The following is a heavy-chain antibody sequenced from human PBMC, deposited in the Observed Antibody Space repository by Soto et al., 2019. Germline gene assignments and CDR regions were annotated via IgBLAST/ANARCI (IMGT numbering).Heavy chain of an antibody. V-gene: IGHV4-59*01. CDR2: IYYSGST. J-gene: IGHJ6*03. Sequence: SETLSLTCTVSGGSISSYYWSWIRQPPGKGLEWIGYIYYSGSTNYNPSLKSRVTISVDTSKNQFSLKLSSVTAADTAVYYCARVGHPQYQPDTYYYYMDVWGKGTTVTVSS. D-gene: IGHD2-2*01. CDR1: GGSISSYY. CDR3: ARVGHPQYQPDTYYYYMDV.